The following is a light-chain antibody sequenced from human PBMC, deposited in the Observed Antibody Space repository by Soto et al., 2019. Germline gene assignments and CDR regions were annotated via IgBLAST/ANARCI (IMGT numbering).Light chain of an antibody. Sequence: EIVLTQSPATLSLSEGERSTLSCRASPSVTNFLSWYQHKPRQAPRLLIYGAFNRATGIPARFSGSGSGTDFTLPISSLEPEDSAAYYCQQRNVWPPVTFGQGTRLEIK. V-gene: IGKV3-11*01. CDR3: QQRNVWPPVT. CDR1: PSVTNF. J-gene: IGKJ5*01. CDR2: GAF.